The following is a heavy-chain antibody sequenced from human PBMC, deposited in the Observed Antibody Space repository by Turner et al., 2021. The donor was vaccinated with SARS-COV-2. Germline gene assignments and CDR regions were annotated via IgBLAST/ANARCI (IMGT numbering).Heavy chain of an antibody. D-gene: IGHD3-16*01. CDR2: ISSSSSTI. CDR1: GFTFSRYS. J-gene: IGHJ4*02. CDR3: ARDYFGVWPPIKDY. Sequence: EVQLVESGGGLVQTGGSLRLSCAASGFTFSRYSMNWVRQAPGKGLECVSYISSSSSTIYYADSVKGRFTISRDNAKNSLYLQMNSLRAEDTAVYYCARDYFGVWPPIKDYCGQGTLVTVSS. V-gene: IGHV3-48*01.